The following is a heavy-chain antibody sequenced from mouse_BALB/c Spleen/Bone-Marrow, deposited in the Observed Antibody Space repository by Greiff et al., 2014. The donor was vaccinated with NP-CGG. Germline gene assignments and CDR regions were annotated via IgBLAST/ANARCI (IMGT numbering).Heavy chain of an antibody. J-gene: IGHJ2*01. CDR1: GYSFTGYY. V-gene: IGHV1-26*01. CDR3: ARYDYYGSSFFDY. D-gene: IGHD1-1*01. Sequence: EVQLQQSGPELVKPGASVKISCKASGYSFTGYYMHWVKQSHVKSLEWIGLINPYNGATSYNHNFKDKSSLTVDKSSSTAYMELQRLTSEDSAVYFCARYDYYGSSFFDYWGQGTTLTVSS. CDR2: INPYNGAT.